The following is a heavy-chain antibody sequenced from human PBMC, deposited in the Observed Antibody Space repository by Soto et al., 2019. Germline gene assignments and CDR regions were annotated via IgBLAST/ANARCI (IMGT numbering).Heavy chain of an antibody. V-gene: IGHV1-18*01. CDR1: GYTFTSYG. D-gene: IGHD6-13*01. J-gene: IGHJ4*02. CDR3: ARDAAAALNDY. CDR2: ISAYNGNT. Sequence: QVQLVHSGTEVKKPGASVKVSCKASGYTFTSYGISWVRQAPGQGLEWMGWISAYNGNTKYAQKFQGRVTMTTDTSTSTAYMEVRSLRSDDTAVYFCARDAAAALNDYWGQGTLVTVSS.